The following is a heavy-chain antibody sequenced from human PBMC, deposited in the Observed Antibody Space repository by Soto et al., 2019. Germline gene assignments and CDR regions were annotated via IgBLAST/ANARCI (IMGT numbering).Heavy chain of an antibody. Sequence: LRLSCAASGFTFSSYGMHWVRQAPGKGLEWVAVIWYDGSNKYYADSVKGRFTISRDNSKNTLYLQMNSLRAEDTAVYYCARDRDKWELLGHFDYWGQGTLVTVS. CDR3: ARDRDKWELLGHFDY. V-gene: IGHV3-33*01. D-gene: IGHD1-26*01. CDR2: IWYDGSNK. CDR1: GFTFSSYG. J-gene: IGHJ4*02.